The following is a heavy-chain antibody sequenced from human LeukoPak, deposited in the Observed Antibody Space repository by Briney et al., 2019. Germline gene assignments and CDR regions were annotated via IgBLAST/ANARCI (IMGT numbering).Heavy chain of an antibody. V-gene: IGHV3-21*01. Sequence: GGSLRLSCAASGFTFSSYGMNWVRQAPGKGLEWVSSISSTSSYIYYADSVKGRFTISTDNAKNSLYLQMSSLRAEDTAVYYCARGSGGQQLIRGYYYMDVWGKGTTVTVSS. CDR1: GFTFSSYG. CDR3: ARGSGGQQLIRGYYYMDV. J-gene: IGHJ6*03. D-gene: IGHD6-6*01. CDR2: ISSTSSYI.